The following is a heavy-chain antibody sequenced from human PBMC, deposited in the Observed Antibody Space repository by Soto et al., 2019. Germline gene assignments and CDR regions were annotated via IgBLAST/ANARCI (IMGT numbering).Heavy chain of an antibody. CDR3: ARQPPVGYCSSTSCYGRNWFDP. CDR2: IDPSDSYT. CDR1: GYSFTSYW. Sequence: GESLKISCKGSGYSFTSYWISWVRQMPGKGLEWMGRIDPSDSYTNYSPSLQGHVTISADKSISTAYLQWSSLKASDTAMYYCARQPPVGYCSSTSCYGRNWFDPWGQGTLVTVS. J-gene: IGHJ5*02. V-gene: IGHV5-10-1*01. D-gene: IGHD2-2*01.